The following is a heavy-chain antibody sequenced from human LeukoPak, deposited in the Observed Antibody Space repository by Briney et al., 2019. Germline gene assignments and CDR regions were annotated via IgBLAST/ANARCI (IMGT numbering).Heavy chain of an antibody. J-gene: IGHJ5*02. V-gene: IGHV2-5*02. CDR2: IYWDGDT. D-gene: IGHD3-10*01. CDR1: GFSLNTREMG. CDR3: AHYASGTFFDP. Sequence: KESGPTLVKPTQTLTLTCTFSGFSLNTREMGVGWIRQPPGQALQWLALIYWDGDTRYSPSLDDRLTIAKDTSRNQVVLTMTNMDPADTGTYYCAHYASGTFFDPWGQGTLVTVSS.